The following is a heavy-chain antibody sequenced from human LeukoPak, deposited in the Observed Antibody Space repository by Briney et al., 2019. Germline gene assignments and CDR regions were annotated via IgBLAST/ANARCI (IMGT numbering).Heavy chain of an antibody. Sequence: PSETLSLTCAVSGGSISSSNWWSWVRQPPGKGLEWIGEIYHSGSTNYNPSLKSRVTISVDKSKNQFSLKLSSVTAADTAVYYCARTSGAAVYYYYYMDVWGKGTTVTVSS. CDR3: ARTSGAAVYYYYYMDV. CDR1: GGSISSSNW. V-gene: IGHV4-4*02. J-gene: IGHJ6*03. CDR2: IYHSGST. D-gene: IGHD2-15*01.